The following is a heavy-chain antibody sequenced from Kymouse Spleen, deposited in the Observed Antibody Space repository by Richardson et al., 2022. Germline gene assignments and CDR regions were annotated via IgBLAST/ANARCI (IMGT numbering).Heavy chain of an antibody. D-gene: IGHD3-10*01. V-gene: IGHV4-4*02. J-gene: IGHJ6*02. CDR1: GGSISSSNW. CDR2: IYHSGST. CDR3: AREGWFGEFYYYYYGMDV. Sequence: QVQLQESGPGLVKPSGTLSLTCAVSGGSISSSNWWSWVRQPPGKGLEWIGEIYHSGSTNYNPSLKSRVTISVDKSKNQFSLKLSSVTAADTAVYYCAREGWFGEFYYYYYGMDVWGQGTTVTVSS.